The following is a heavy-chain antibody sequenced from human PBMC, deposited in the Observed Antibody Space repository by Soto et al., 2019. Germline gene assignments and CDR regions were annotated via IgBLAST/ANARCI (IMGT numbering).Heavy chain of an antibody. CDR2: ISYDGSNK. J-gene: IGHJ4*02. CDR3: ARGDDVWGSYRYNQPRKFDY. D-gene: IGHD3-16*02. Sequence: GGSLRLSCAASGFTFSSYAMHWVRQAPGKGLEWVAVISYDGSNKYYADSVKGRFTISRDNSKNTLYLQMNSLRAEDTAVYYCARGDDVWGSYRYNQPRKFDYWGQGTLVTVSS. V-gene: IGHV3-30-3*01. CDR1: GFTFSSYA.